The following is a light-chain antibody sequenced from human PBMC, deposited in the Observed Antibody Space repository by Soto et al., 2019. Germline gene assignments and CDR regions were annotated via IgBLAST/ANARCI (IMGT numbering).Light chain of an antibody. CDR2: DAS. J-gene: IGKJ1*01. CDR3: QQGGT. CDR1: QSVRSF. V-gene: IGKV3-11*01. Sequence: IVLTQSHATLSLSPGERATLSCRASQSVRSFLAWYQQKPGQAPRLLIFDASNRATGIPARFRGSGSGTDFTLTISSLEPEDFAVYYCQQGGTFGQGTKVDIK.